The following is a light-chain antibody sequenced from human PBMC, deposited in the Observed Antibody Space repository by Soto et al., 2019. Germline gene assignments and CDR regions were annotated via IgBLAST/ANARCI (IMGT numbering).Light chain of an antibody. CDR2: DAS. V-gene: IGKV3-15*01. CDR3: QQYDNWPPIT. J-gene: IGKJ5*01. CDR1: QSVGSN. Sequence: EIVMTQSAATLSVSPGERATLSCWASQSVGSNLAWYQQKPGQAPRLLIFDASTRATGIPARFSGSGSGTEFTLTISSLQSEDFAVYYCQQYDNWPPITFGQGTRLEIK.